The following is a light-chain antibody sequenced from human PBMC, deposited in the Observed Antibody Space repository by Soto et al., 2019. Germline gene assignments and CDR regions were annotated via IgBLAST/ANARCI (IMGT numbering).Light chain of an antibody. V-gene: IGLV3-1*01. J-gene: IGLJ2*01. Sequence: SYELTQPTSMSVSPGQTASITCSGDKLGDKFAFWYQQKPRQSPVLVIHQDTKRPSRIPERFSGSNSGNTATLTISGTQAMDEADYYCQAWDSSTAVFGGGTKLTVL. CDR3: QAWDSSTAV. CDR1: KLGDKF. CDR2: QDT.